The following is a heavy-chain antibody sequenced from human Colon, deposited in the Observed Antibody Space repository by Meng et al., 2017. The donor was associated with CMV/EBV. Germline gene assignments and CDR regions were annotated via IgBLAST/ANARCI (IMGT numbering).Heavy chain of an antibody. Sequence: GGSLRLSCVVSGFSFSNYEMTWVRQAPGKGLESIAHIGDSGGATYYADSVKGRFTISRDNAKNSLYLQMGGLRAGDTSFYYCARVRRAGNWRLFDYWGQGTLVTVSS. CDR1: GFSFSNYE. CDR2: IGDSGGAT. D-gene: IGHD3-3*01. J-gene: IGHJ4*02. CDR3: ARVRRAGNWRLFDY. V-gene: IGHV3-48*03.